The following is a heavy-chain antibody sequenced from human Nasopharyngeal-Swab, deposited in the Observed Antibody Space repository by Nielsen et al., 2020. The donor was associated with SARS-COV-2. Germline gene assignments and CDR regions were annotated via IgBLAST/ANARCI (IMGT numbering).Heavy chain of an antibody. V-gene: IGHV3-23*01. J-gene: IGHJ4*02. Sequence: GESLKISCAASGFTFSTYAMTWVRQAPGKGLEWVSTIDAGGANTFYADSVKGRFTISRDNSKSTLDLQMNSLRAEDTAVYYCAKDYDIGYWGQGTLVTVSS. D-gene: IGHD3-9*01. CDR2: IDAGGANT. CDR3: AKDYDIGY. CDR1: GFTFSTYA.